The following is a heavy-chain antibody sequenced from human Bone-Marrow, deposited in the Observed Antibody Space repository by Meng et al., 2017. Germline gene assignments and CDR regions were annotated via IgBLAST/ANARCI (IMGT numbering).Heavy chain of an antibody. Sequence: QVQLVESGGGVVQPGRSLRLSCAASGFTFSTYAIHWVRQAPGKGLEWVAIISYDGSNEKYADSVKGRFTISRDNAKNTLYLQMNSLRAEDTAVYYCVRDVHHPWFSWGQGTLVTVSS. V-gene: IGHV3-30*03. J-gene: IGHJ5*02. CDR3: VRDVHHPWFS. CDR1: GFTFSTYA. CDR2: ISYDGSNE. D-gene: IGHD3-10*01.